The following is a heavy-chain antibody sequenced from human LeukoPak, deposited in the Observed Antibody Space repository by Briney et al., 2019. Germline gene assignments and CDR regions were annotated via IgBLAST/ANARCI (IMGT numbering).Heavy chain of an antibody. Sequence: PGGSLRLSCAASGFTFSSYAMSWVRQAPGKGLEWVSAISGSGGSTYYADSVKGRFTISRDNSKNTLYLQMNSLRAEDTAVYYCAKGSYDLWSGYYTEDYFDYWGQGTLVTVSS. D-gene: IGHD3-3*01. V-gene: IGHV3-23*01. CDR3: AKGSYDLWSGYYTEDYFDY. CDR2: ISGSGGST. CDR1: GFTFSSYA. J-gene: IGHJ4*02.